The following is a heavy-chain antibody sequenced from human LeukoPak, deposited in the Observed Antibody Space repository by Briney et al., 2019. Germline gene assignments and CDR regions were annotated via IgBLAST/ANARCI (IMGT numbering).Heavy chain of an antibody. CDR1: GGSSSAYW. CDR3: ARPRKHDYYDMDV. Sequence: SETLSLTCAVYGGSSSAYWWSWIRQPPGKGLEWIGEINPSGTTNYNPSLKGRVTISLDTSKNHFSLNLSSVTAADTAVYYCARPRKHDYYDMDVWGKGPRSPSP. J-gene: IGHJ6*03. CDR2: INPSGTT. V-gene: IGHV4-34*01.